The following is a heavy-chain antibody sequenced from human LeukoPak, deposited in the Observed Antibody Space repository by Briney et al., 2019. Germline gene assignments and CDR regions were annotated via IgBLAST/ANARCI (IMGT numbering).Heavy chain of an antibody. Sequence: ASVKVSCKASGYTFTGYYMHWVRQAPGQGLEWMGWINPNTGGTNYAQTFQGRVTMTRDTSISTAYMELSRLRSDDTAVYYCANAGSAWYAVYYFDSWGQGTLVTVSS. V-gene: IGHV1-2*02. D-gene: IGHD6-13*01. CDR3: ANAGSAWYAVYYFDS. CDR1: GYTFTGYY. CDR2: INPNTGGT. J-gene: IGHJ4*02.